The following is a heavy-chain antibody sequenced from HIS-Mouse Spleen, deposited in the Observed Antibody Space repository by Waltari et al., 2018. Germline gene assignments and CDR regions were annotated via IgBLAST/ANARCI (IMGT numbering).Heavy chain of an antibody. CDR1: GGSISSSSYY. Sequence: QLQLQESGPGLVKPSETLSLTCTVSGGSISSSSYYWGWIRQPPGKGLEWIGGIYYSGSTYYTPSLKRRVTISVDTSKNQFSLKLSSVTAADTAVYYCAREIPYSSSWYDWYFDLWGRGTLVTVSS. CDR3: AREIPYSSSWYDWYFDL. J-gene: IGHJ2*01. CDR2: IYYSGST. D-gene: IGHD6-13*01. V-gene: IGHV4-39*07.